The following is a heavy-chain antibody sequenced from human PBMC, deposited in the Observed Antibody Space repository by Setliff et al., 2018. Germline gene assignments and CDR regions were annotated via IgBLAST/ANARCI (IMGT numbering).Heavy chain of an antibody. J-gene: IGHJ6*02. Sequence: PSETLSLTCSVYGESFSNNYWTWVRLSPGKGLEWIGYIYYSGGATYNPSLRGRASIAIGASKAHFSLDLRTVTTADTAVYYCARDASFGFDVWGPGITVTVSS. CDR3: ARDASFGFDV. CDR1: GESFSNNY. D-gene: IGHD2-2*01. V-gene: IGHV4-59*01. CDR2: IYYSGGA.